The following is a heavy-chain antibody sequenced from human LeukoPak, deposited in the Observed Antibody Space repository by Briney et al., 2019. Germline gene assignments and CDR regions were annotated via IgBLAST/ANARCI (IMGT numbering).Heavy chain of an antibody. V-gene: IGHV3-7*05. CDR3: ARDGRGSVEYDC. D-gene: IGHD2-8*02. J-gene: IGHJ4*02. CDR2: IKEDGSEK. Sequence: GGSLRLSCAASGFTFSRFWMSWVRQAPGKGLEWVASIKEDGSEKHYVDSVKGRFTMSRDNAKNLLYLQMNSLRAEDTAVYYCARDGRGSVEYDCWGQGTLVTVSS. CDR1: GFTFSRFW.